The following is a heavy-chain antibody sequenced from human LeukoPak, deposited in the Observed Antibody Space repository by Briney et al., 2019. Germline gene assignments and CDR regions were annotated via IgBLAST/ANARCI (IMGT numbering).Heavy chain of an antibody. J-gene: IGHJ4*02. CDR1: GYTFTSYA. CDR3: ARDYVWGSYRPLDY. Sequence: ASVKVSCKASGYTFTSYATNWVRQAPGQGLEWMGWINTNTGNPTYAQGFTGRFVFSLDTSVSTAYLQISSLKAEDTAVYYCARDYVWGSYRPLDYWGQGTLVTVSS. V-gene: IGHV7-4-1*02. CDR2: INTNTGNP. D-gene: IGHD3-16*02.